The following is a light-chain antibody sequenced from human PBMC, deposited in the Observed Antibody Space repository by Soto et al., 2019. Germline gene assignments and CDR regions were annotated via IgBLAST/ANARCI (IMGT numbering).Light chain of an antibody. Sequence: QSALTQPPSASGSPGQSVTSSCTGTSSDVGGYNYVSWYQQHPGKALKLMIYEVSKRPSGVPDRFSVSKSGNTASLTVSGLEAEDEAEYYCSSYAGSNNLVFGGGTKLTVL. J-gene: IGLJ2*01. CDR1: SSDVGGYNY. V-gene: IGLV2-8*01. CDR2: EVS. CDR3: SSYAGSNNLV.